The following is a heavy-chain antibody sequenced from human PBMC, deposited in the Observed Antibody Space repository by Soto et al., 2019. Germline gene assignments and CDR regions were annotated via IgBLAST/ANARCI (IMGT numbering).Heavy chain of an antibody. CDR3: ARDLSSMGDSSGWLPHDY. D-gene: IGHD6-19*01. CDR2: IKQDGSEK. J-gene: IGHJ4*02. Sequence: GGSLRLSCAASGFTFSSYWMSWVRQAPGKGLEWVANIKQDGSEKYYVDSVKGRFTISRDNAKNSLYLQMNSLRAEDTAVYYCARDLSSMGDSSGWLPHDYWGQGTLDTVSS. V-gene: IGHV3-7*01. CDR1: GFTFSSYW.